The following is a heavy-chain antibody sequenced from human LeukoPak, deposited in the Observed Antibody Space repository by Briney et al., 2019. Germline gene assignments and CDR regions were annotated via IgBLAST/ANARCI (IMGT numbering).Heavy chain of an antibody. CDR3: ARTTECGNDCYYYLDC. V-gene: IGHV4-30-4*01. Sequence: SETLSLTCTVSGGSISSGDYYWSWVRQPPGKGLERIGSIYYSGSTYYNPSLKSRVTISVDTSKNQFSLKLSSVTAADTAVYYCARTTECGNDCYYYLDCWGQGTLVTVSS. J-gene: IGHJ4*02. D-gene: IGHD2-21*02. CDR1: GGSISSGDYY. CDR2: IYYSGST.